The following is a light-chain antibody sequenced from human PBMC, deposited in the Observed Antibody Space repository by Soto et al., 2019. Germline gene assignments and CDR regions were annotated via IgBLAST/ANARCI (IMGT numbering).Light chain of an antibody. Sequence: EIVMTQSPATLSVSPGEGATLSCKASQNVYNNLAWYQQRPGQPPRLLIYDASTRATGISARFSGSGYGTEFTLTISSLQSEDFAVYFCQQCRNWPLTFGGGPRWRSN. J-gene: IGKJ4*01. CDR3: QQCRNWPLT. CDR2: DAS. CDR1: QNVYNN. V-gene: IGKV3-15*01.